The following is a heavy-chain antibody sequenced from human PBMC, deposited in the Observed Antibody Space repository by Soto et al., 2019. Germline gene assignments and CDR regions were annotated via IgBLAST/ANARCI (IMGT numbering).Heavy chain of an antibody. J-gene: IGHJ4*02. CDR1: EFTFSNYG. CDR2: IWYDGSNK. D-gene: IGHD5-18*01. Sequence: GGSLRLSCAATEFTFSNYGMHWVRQAPGKGLEWVAGIWYDGSNKYYADSVKGRFTISRDNSKNTLYLQMNSLRVEDTAVYYCARDDKDSYGDDRGGFGYWGQGILVTVSS. V-gene: IGHV3-33*01. CDR3: ARDDKDSYGDDRGGFGY.